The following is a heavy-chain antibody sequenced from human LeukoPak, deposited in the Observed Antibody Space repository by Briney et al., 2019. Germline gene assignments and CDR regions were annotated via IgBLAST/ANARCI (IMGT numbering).Heavy chain of an antibody. D-gene: IGHD6-19*01. J-gene: IGHJ5*02. V-gene: IGHV4-39*07. Sequence: SETLSLTCTVSGGSISSSSYYWGWIRQPPGKGLEWIGSIYYSGSTYYNPSLKSRVTISVDTSKNQFSLKLSSVTAADTAVYYCARDSNSIAVAGGDWFDPWGQGTLVTVSS. CDR1: GGSISSSSYY. CDR2: IYYSGST. CDR3: ARDSNSIAVAGGDWFDP.